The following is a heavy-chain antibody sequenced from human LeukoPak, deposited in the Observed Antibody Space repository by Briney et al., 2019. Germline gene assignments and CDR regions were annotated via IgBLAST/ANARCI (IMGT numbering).Heavy chain of an antibody. CDR3: ARLRDYDILTGPTDYGMDV. CDR1: GASVSSASY. CDR2: IYNGVNT. J-gene: IGHJ6*02. D-gene: IGHD3-9*01. Sequence: PSETLSLTCTVSGASVSSASYWTWIRQPPGKGVEWIAHIYNGVNTNYNPSLKSRVTISVDTSKNQFSLKLSSVTAADTAVYYCARLRDYDILTGPTDYGMDVWGQGTTVTVSS. V-gene: IGHV4-61*01.